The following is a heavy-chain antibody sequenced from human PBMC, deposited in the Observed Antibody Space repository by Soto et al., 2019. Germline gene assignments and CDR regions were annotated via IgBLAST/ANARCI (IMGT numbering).Heavy chain of an antibody. CDR3: ARHRGDYYDSSGYFDY. Sequence: SETLSLTCTVSGGSISSGSYYWGWIRQPPGKGLEWIGSIYYTGNTYSDPSLKSRVTMFVDTSKNQYSLRLSSVTAADTAVYYCARHRGDYYDSSGYFDYWGQGTLVTVSS. CDR2: IYYTGNT. J-gene: IGHJ4*02. CDR1: GGSISSGSYY. V-gene: IGHV4-39*01. D-gene: IGHD3-22*01.